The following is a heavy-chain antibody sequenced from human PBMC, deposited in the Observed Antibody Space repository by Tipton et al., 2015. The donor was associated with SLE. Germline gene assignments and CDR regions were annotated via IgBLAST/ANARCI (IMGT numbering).Heavy chain of an antibody. CDR3: ARGGGSGWYNAFDI. Sequence: TLSLTCAVYGGSFSGNYWSWIRQPLGKGLEWIGEINHSGTTNYNPSLKSRVTISVDTYKNQFSLKLSSLTAADTAVYYCARGGGSGWYNAFDIWGQGTMVTVSS. D-gene: IGHD6-19*01. J-gene: IGHJ3*02. V-gene: IGHV4-34*01. CDR2: INHSGTT. CDR1: GGSFSGNY.